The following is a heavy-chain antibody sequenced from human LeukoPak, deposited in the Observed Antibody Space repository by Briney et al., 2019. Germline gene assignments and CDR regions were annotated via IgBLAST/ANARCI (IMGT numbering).Heavy chain of an antibody. D-gene: IGHD4-17*01. Sequence: GGSLRLSCAASGFTFSSYSMNWVRQAPGKGLEWVSSISSSSSCIYYADSVKGRFTISRDNAKNSLYLQMNSLRAEDTAVYYCARYGDYGAHFDYWGQGTLVTVSS. CDR2: ISSSSSCI. V-gene: IGHV3-21*01. CDR3: ARYGDYGAHFDY. J-gene: IGHJ4*02. CDR1: GFTFSSYS.